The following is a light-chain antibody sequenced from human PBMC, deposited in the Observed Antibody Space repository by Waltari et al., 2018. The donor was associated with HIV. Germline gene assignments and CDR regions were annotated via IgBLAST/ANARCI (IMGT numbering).Light chain of an antibody. Sequence: QSVLTQPPSVSAAPGQKFTISCPGSSSNIWNNSLSWYQQFPGTAPNLLIYDNNKRPSGIPDRFSGAKSGTSATLGITGLQTGDEADYYCGTWDSSLSAGVFGGGTKLTVL. CDR1: SSNIWNNS. CDR2: DNN. V-gene: IGLV1-51*01. CDR3: GTWDSSLSAGV. J-gene: IGLJ3*02.